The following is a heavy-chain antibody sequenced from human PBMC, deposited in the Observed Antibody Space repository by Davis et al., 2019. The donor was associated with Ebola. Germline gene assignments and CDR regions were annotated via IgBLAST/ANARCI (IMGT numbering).Heavy chain of an antibody. V-gene: IGHV3-23*01. CDR3: ARGGETVTGTASHGMDV. D-gene: IGHD4-11*01. CDR1: GFTFSSYW. Sequence: PGGSLRLSCAASGFTFSSYWMSWVRQAPGKGLEWVSALSGSGGLSYYADSVKGRFTISRDDSKNTLYLQMNSLTAEDTAVYYCARGGETVTGTASHGMDVWGQGTTVTVSS. CDR2: LSGSGGLS. J-gene: IGHJ6*02.